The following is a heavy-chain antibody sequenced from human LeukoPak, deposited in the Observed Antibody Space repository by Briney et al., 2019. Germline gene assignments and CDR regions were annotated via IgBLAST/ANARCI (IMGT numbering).Heavy chain of an antibody. CDR2: IKQDGSEK. CDR3: ARERLWLGDRAFDI. D-gene: IGHD5-18*01. CDR1: GFTFSSYW. J-gene: IGHJ3*02. V-gene: IGHV3-7*01. Sequence: GGSLRLSCAASGFTFSSYWMSWVRQAPGKGLGWVANIKQDGSEKYYVDSVKGRFTISRDNAKNSLYLQMNSLRAEDTAVYYCARERLWLGDRAFDIWGQGTMVTVSS.